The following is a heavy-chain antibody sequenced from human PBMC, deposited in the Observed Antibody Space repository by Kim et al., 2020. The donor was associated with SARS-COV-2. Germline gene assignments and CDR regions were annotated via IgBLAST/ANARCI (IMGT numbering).Heavy chain of an antibody. J-gene: IGHJ4*02. V-gene: IGHV5-10-1*01. Sequence: QPFQGHVTISADKSISTAYLQWSSLKASDTAMYYCARLSYGDYGTNYFDYWGQGTLVTVSS. D-gene: IGHD4-17*01. CDR3: ARLSYGDYGTNYFDY.